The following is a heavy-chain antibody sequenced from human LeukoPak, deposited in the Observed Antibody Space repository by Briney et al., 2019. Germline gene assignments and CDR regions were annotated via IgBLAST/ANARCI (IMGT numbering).Heavy chain of an antibody. Sequence: GGSLRLSCAASGFTVSSNHMTWVRQAPEKGLEWVSVIYAGASTYYADSVKGRFTISRDNSKNTLYLQMNSLRAEDTAVYYCATASSLKGFDYWGQGTLVTVSS. J-gene: IGHJ4*02. CDR1: GFTVSSNH. V-gene: IGHV3-66*01. CDR2: IYAGAST. CDR3: ATASSLKGFDY.